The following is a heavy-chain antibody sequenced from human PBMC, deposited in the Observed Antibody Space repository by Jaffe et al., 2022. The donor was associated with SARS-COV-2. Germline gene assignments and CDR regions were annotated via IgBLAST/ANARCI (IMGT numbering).Heavy chain of an antibody. J-gene: IGHJ4*02. V-gene: IGHV3-7*03. D-gene: IGHD3-10*01. CDR1: GFIFSNYW. CDR3: ARGSQSHGSGFFDY. CDR2: IKVDGSEQ. Sequence: EVQLLNSGGGLVQPGGSLRVSCAASGFIFSNYWMTWVRQAPGKGLEWVANIKVDGSEQHYVDSVKGRFAISRDNAKNSLHLQMSSLRADDTAVYYCARGSQSHGSGFFDYWSQGTPVTVSS.